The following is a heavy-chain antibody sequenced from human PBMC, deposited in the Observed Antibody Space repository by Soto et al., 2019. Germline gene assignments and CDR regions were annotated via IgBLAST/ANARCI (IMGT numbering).Heavy chain of an antibody. D-gene: IGHD5-18*01. CDR3: AKSRYGFSSCARNETWFDN. CDR1: GGSISSGHYY. CDR2: IYYSGST. Sequence: SETLSLTCTVSGGSISSGHYYWSWIRQPPGKGLEWIGCIYYSGSTYYNPSLKSRVTISLDTSKNQFSLKLSSVTAADTAVYYSAKSRYGFSSCARNETWFDNWGQGTLVTVSS. J-gene: IGHJ5*02. V-gene: IGHV4-30-4*01.